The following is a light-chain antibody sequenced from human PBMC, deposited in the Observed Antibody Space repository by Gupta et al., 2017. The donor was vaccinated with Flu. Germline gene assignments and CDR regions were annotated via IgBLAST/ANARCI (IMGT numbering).Light chain of an antibody. Sequence: QLVLTQSPSASASLGASVKLTCTLSSGYSSYVTAWQQQQPGKGPRYLMKVNSDGSYSKGDGIPDRFSGSSSGAERYLSISSLQSEDEADYYCQTWDIGTYVVFGRGTKLTVL. J-gene: IGLJ2*01. CDR3: QTWDIGTYVV. CDR1: SGYSSYV. CDR2: VNSDGSY. V-gene: IGLV4-69*01.